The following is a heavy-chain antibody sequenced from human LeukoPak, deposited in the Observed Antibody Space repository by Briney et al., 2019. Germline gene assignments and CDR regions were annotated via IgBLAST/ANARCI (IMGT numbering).Heavy chain of an antibody. D-gene: IGHD4/OR15-4a*01. CDR2: ISGSGGST. CDR1: GFTFSSYG. Sequence: GGSLRLSCAASGFTFSSYGMSWVRQAPGKGLEWVSAISGSGGSTYYAHSVKGRFIISRDNSKNSLYLQMNSLRAEDTAVYYCAKSGLSRFDYWGQGTLVTVSS. V-gene: IGHV3-23*01. CDR3: AKSGLSRFDY. J-gene: IGHJ4*02.